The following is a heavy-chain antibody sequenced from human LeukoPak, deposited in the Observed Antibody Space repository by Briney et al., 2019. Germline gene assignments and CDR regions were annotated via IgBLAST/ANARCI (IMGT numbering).Heavy chain of an antibody. D-gene: IGHD3-10*01. Sequence: HPGGSLRLSCAASGFTVSSNYMSWVRQAPGKGLEWVSVIYSGGSTYYADSVKGRFTISRDNSKNTLYLQMNSLRAEDTAVYYCARAGSRYISAFDIWGQGTMVTVSS. V-gene: IGHV3-66*02. CDR2: IYSGGST. CDR3: ARAGSRYISAFDI. J-gene: IGHJ3*02. CDR1: GFTVSSNY.